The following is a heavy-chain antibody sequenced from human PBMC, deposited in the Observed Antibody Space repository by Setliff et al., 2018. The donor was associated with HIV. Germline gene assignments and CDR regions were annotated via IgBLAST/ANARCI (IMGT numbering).Heavy chain of an antibody. CDR2: IYYTGST. Sequence: SETLSLTCTVSGASISSSSHHWAWIRQPPGKGLEYIGNIYYTGSTHHNPSLESRVATSVDTSKNQFSLKLSSVTAADTAVYYCARIVRWEFVATSTFFYYYMNVWAKGTTVTVSS. V-gene: IGHV4-39*01. CDR1: GASISSSSHH. D-gene: IGHD1-26*01. CDR3: ARIVRWEFVATSTFFYYYMNV. J-gene: IGHJ6*03.